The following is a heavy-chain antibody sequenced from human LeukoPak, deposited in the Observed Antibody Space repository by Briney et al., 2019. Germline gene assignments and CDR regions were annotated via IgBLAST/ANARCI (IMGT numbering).Heavy chain of an antibody. CDR1: GFTFSSYA. V-gene: IGHV3-23*01. CDR2: ISGSGGST. Sequence: PGGSLRLSCAASGFTFSSYAMSWVRQAPGKGLEWVSAISGSGGSTYYADSVKGRFTISRDNSKNTLYLQMNSLRAEDTAVYYCALNWEGLWFGESPANWGQGTLVTVSS. D-gene: IGHD3-10*01. J-gene: IGHJ4*02. CDR3: ALNWEGLWFGESPAN.